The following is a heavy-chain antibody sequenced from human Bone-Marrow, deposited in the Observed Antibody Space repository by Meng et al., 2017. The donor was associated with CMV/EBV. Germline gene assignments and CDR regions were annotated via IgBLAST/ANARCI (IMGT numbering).Heavy chain of an antibody. D-gene: IGHD5-18*01. CDR3: ARDPRRGYSYGYQYDY. CDR2: ISSSGSTI. Sequence: GGSLRLSCAASGLTFSSYEMNWVRQAPGKGLEWVSYISSSGSTIYYADSVKGRFTISRDNAKNSLYLQMNSLRAEDTAVYYCARDPRRGYSYGYQYDYWGQGMLVTVSS. CDR1: GLTFSSYE. J-gene: IGHJ4*02. V-gene: IGHV3-48*03.